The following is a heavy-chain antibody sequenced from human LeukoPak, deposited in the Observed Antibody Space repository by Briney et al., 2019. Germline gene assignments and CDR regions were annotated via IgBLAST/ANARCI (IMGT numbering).Heavy chain of an antibody. V-gene: IGHV3-7*04. J-gene: IGHJ5*02. CDR1: GFTVSSNY. D-gene: IGHD6-19*01. CDR3: ARDRSSGWYLTPGFDP. Sequence: PGGSLRLSCETSGFTVSSNYMSWVRQAPGKGLEWVASIKQDGSEKYYVDSVKGRFTISRDNAKNSLYLQINSLRAEDTAVYYCARDRSSGWYLTPGFDPWGQGTLVTVSS. CDR2: IKQDGSEK.